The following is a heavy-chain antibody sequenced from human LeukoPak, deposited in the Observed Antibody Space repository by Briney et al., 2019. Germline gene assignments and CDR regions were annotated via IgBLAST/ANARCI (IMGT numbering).Heavy chain of an antibody. Sequence: PSETLSLTCTVSGGSISSGSYYWSWIRQPAGKGLEWIGRIYTSGSTNYNPSLKSRVTISVDTSKNQFSLKLSSVTAADTAVYYCATQMGATDYYYYMDVWGKGTTVTVSS. CDR3: ATQMGATDYYYYMDV. D-gene: IGHD1-26*01. J-gene: IGHJ6*03. V-gene: IGHV4-61*02. CDR1: GGSISSGSYY. CDR2: IYTSGST.